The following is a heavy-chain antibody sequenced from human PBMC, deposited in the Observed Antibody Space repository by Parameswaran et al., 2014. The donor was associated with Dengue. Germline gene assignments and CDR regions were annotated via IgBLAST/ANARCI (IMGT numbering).Heavy chain of an antibody. J-gene: IGHJ4*02. Sequence: RWIRQPPGKGLEWIGYIYYSGSTYYNPSLKSRVTISVDTSKNQFSLKLSSVTAADTAVYYCARVETMVRGVIIGYYSDYWGQGTLVTVSS. D-gene: IGHD3-10*01. V-gene: IGHV4-30-4*01. CDR2: IYYSGST. CDR3: ARVETMVRGVIIGYYSDY.